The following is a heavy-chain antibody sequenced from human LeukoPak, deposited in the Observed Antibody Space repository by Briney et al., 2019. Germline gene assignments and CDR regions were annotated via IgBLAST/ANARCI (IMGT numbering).Heavy chain of an antibody. CDR3: ARQGSSGYDDAFDI. V-gene: IGHV4-4*07. Sequence: TSETLSLTCTVSGGSISSYYWSWIRQPAGRGLEWIGRIYTSGSTNYNPSLKSRVTMSVDTSKNQFSLKLSSVTAADTAVYYCARQGSSGYDDAFDIWGQGTMVTVSS. CDR2: IYTSGST. CDR1: GGSISSYY. D-gene: IGHD3-22*01. J-gene: IGHJ3*02.